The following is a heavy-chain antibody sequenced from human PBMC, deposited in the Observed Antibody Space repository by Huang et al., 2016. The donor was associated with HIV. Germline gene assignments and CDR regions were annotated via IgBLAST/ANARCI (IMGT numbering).Heavy chain of an antibody. CDR3: ARRGYSHDYGFEY. Sequence: EVQLVQSGAEVKKPGESLKISCKVSGYSFSNYWIGWVLKMPWKGLDWMGIIYPADSDTTYSPSFQGQVTISVDKSTSTAYLQWSSLKASDTAIYYCARRGYSHDYGFEYWGQGTLVSVSS. V-gene: IGHV5-51*03. J-gene: IGHJ4*02. CDR2: IYPADSDT. D-gene: IGHD5-18*01. CDR1: GYSFSNYW.